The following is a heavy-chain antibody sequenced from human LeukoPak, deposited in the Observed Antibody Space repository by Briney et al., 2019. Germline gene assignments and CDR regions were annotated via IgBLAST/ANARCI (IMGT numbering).Heavy chain of an antibody. Sequence: GGSLRLSCAASGFTFSTYAMHWVRQAPGKGLQCVSLIYSGDSTYYADSVKGRFTISRDKSKNTLSLQMNSLRAEDTAVYYCARLTVTTTSDYFDYWGQGTLVTVSP. J-gene: IGHJ4*02. D-gene: IGHD4-17*01. CDR1: GFTFSTYA. V-gene: IGHV3-53*01. CDR3: ARLTVTTTSDYFDY. CDR2: IYSGDST.